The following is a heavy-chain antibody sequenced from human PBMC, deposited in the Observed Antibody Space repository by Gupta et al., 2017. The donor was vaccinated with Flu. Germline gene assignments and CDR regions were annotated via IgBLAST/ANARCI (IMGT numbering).Heavy chain of an antibody. D-gene: IGHD2-21*02. CDR1: GFTFSAYA. CDR3: APIGIVRGGDVDY. CDR2: ITANGDRT. J-gene: IGHJ4*02. Sequence: EVQLLESGGGLVQPGESLRVSCAASGFTFSAYAMTWVRQAPGKGLEGVSAITANGDRTDAADSVKGRFAISRDNSKNTMYLQMNSLRAEDTAVDYCAPIGIVRGGDVDYWGQGSLVTVSS. V-gene: IGHV3-23*01.